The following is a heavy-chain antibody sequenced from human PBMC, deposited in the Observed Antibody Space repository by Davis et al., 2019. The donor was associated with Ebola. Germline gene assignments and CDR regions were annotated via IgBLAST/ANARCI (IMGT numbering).Heavy chain of an antibody. D-gene: IGHD6-19*01. CDR3: AREGDSSGWYYYMDV. CDR1: GFTFSDHY. J-gene: IGHJ6*03. V-gene: IGHV3-48*02. CDR2: ISSSSSTI. Sequence: GESLKISCAASGFTFSDHYMDWVRQAPGKRLEWVSYISSSSSTIYYADSVKGRFTISRDNAKNSLYLQMNSLRDEDTAVYYCAREGDSSGWYYYMDVWGKGTTVTVSS.